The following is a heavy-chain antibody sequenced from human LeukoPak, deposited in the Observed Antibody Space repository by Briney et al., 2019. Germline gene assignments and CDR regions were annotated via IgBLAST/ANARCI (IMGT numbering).Heavy chain of an antibody. J-gene: IGHJ4*02. D-gene: IGHD3-9*01. V-gene: IGHV1-8*01. CDR3: ARGIGRRYFDWLSSNERYYFDY. Sequence: ASVKVSCKASGYTFTSYDINWVRQATGQGLEWMGWMNPNSGNTGYAQKFQGRVTMTRNTSISTAYTELSSLRSEDTAVYYCARGIGRRYFDWLSSNERYYFDYWGQGTLVTVSS. CDR2: MNPNSGNT. CDR1: GYTFTSYD.